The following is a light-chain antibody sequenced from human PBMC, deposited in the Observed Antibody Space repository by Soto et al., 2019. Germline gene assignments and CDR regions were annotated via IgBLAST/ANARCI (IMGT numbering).Light chain of an antibody. J-gene: IGKJ5*01. V-gene: IGKV3-20*01. CDR3: QQYGASPIT. CDR2: GAS. Sequence: EIVLTQSPGTLSLSPGERATLSCRASQSVKSSYLAWYQQRPGQGPRLLIYGASSRATGIPDRFSGSGSGTDFTLTISRIETEDFAVYYCQQYGASPITFGLGTRLEIK. CDR1: QSVKSSY.